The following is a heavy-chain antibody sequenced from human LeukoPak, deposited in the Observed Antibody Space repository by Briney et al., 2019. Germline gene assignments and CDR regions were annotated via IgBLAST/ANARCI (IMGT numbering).Heavy chain of an antibody. CDR3: ARGLTEFDY. CDR1: GFTFSSYG. D-gene: IGHD3-16*01. Sequence: PGRSLRLSCAASGFTFSSYGMHWVRQAPGKGLEWVAVISYDGSNKYYADSVKGRFTISRDNSKNTLYLQMNSLRAEDTAVYYCARGLTEFDYWGQGTLVTVSS. J-gene: IGHJ4*02. V-gene: IGHV3-30*03. CDR2: ISYDGSNK.